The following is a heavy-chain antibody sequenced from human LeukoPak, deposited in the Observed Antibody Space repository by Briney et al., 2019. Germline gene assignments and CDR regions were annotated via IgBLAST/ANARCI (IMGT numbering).Heavy chain of an antibody. CDR1: GFTFNSFG. CDR2: VWNAGNDK. D-gene: IGHD4-17*01. J-gene: IGHJ4*02. V-gene: IGHV3-33*01. Sequence: GRSLRLSCVASGFTFNSFGMHWVRQAPGKGLEWVAAVWNAGNDKYYADSVQGRFAISRDNSKNTVYLQMNSLRAEDSAFYYCARDKDYGDYGPDYWGRGTLVTVSS. CDR3: ARDKDYGDYGPDY.